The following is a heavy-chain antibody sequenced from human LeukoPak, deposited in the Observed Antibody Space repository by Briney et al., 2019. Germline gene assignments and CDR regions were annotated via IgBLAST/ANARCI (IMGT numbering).Heavy chain of an antibody. CDR1: GFTFSSYA. J-gene: IGHJ4*02. CDR2: ISYDGSNK. V-gene: IGHV3-30-3*01. Sequence: GRSLRLSCAASGFTFSSYAMHWVRQAPGKGLEWVAVISYDGSNKYYADSVKGRFTISRDNSKNTLYLQMNSLRAEDTAVYYCARDAAPYDCVWGSYRLGFYYWGQGTLVTVSS. CDR3: ARDAAPYDCVWGSYRLGFYY. D-gene: IGHD3-16*02.